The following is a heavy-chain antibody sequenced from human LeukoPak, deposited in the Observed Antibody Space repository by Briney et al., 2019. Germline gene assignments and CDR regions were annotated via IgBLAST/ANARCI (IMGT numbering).Heavy chain of an antibody. CDR1: GGTFSRYA. V-gene: IGHV1-69*13. CDR3: ARDAAICDSSAYYYLW. CDR2: IIPIFGTA. Sequence: SVKVSCKASGGTFSRYAISWVRQAPGQGLEWMGGIIPIFGTANYAQKFQGRVTITADESTSTAYMELSSLRSEDTVVYYCARDAAICDSSAYYYLWWGQGTLVTVSS. D-gene: IGHD3-22*01. J-gene: IGHJ4*02.